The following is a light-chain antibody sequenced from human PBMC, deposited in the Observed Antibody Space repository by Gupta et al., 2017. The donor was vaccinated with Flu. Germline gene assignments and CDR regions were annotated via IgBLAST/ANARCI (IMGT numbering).Light chain of an antibody. CDR2: SNN. Sequence: QSVLTQPPSASGTPGQRVTISFSGSSSNIGSNTVNWYQQLPGTAPKLLIYSNNQRLSGVPDRFSGSKSGTSASLAISGLQSEDEADYYCAAWDDSLNGFVVFGGGTKLTVL. CDR1: SSNIGSNT. V-gene: IGLV1-44*01. J-gene: IGLJ2*01. CDR3: AAWDDSLNGFVV.